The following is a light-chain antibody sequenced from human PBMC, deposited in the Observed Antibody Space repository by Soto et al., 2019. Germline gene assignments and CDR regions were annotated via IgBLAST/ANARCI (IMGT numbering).Light chain of an antibody. Sequence: QSVLTQPASVSGSPGQSITISCTGTSYVSWYQQHPGKAPKLTIYEVGNRPSGVSIRFSGSKSGNTASLTISGLQADDEADYYCSSYAHSSIYVFGPGTKVTVL. J-gene: IGLJ1*01. CDR2: EVG. V-gene: IGLV2-14*01. CDR1: SY. CDR3: SSYAHSSIYV.